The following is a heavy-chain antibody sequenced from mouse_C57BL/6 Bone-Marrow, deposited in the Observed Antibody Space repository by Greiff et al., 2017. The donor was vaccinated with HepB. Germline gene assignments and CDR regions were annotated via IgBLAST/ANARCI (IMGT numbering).Heavy chain of an antibody. CDR3: ASATVVAHYLDY. V-gene: IGHV1-81*01. CDR1: GYTFTSYG. J-gene: IGHJ2*01. Sequence: QVQLQQSGAELARPGASVKLSCKASGYTFTSYGISWVKQRTGKGLEWIGEIYPRSGNTYYKEKFKGKATLTADKSSSTAYMELRSLTSEDSAVYFCASATVVAHYLDYWGQGTTLTVSS. D-gene: IGHD1-1*01. CDR2: IYPRSGNT.